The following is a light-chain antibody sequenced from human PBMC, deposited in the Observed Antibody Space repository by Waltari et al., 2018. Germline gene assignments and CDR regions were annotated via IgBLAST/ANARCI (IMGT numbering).Light chain of an antibody. CDR2: GAL. CDR1: QSLSVAY. Sequence: EIVLTQSPGPLSLSPGEKATPSCRASQSLSVAYVAWYQQKSGQAPRLLIYGALYRATDIPDRFSGSGSGTDFTLTITRLEPEDFAVYFCQQYDTSPGTFGQGTKLEMK. CDR3: QQYDTSPGT. V-gene: IGKV3-20*01. J-gene: IGKJ2*01.